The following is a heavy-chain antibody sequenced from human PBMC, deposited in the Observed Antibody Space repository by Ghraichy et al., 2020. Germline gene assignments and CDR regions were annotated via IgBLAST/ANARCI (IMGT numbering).Heavy chain of an antibody. CDR1: GFTFNHYW. CDR3: AKGGYYFDC. V-gene: IGHV3-7*01. J-gene: IGHJ4*02. D-gene: IGHD1-26*01. Sequence: GGSLRLSCTASGFTFNHYWMSWVRQAPGKGLEWVANIKQDGSEKDYVDSVKGRFTISRDNAKDSLFLQMNSLRAEDTAVYYCAKGGYYFDCGGQGTLVTVSA. CDR2: IKQDGSEK.